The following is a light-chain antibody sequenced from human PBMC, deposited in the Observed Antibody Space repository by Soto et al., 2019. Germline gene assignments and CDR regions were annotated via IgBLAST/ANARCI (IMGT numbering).Light chain of an antibody. CDR1: QGISSW. Sequence: DIQMTQSPSSVSASVGDRVTITCRASQGISSWLAWYQQKPGKAPKLLIYSASALKRGVPSRFSGSGSGTDFALTVSSLQPEDFATYYCQQADTFPWTFGQGTKVDIK. J-gene: IGKJ1*01. V-gene: IGKV1-12*01. CDR2: SAS. CDR3: QQADTFPWT.